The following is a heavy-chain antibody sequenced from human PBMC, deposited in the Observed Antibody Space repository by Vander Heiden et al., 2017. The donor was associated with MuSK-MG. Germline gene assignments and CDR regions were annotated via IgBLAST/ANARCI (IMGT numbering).Heavy chain of an antibody. D-gene: IGHD3-10*01. CDR1: GGTFSSYA. CDR3: ARDGRYYYGSGSSNWFDP. CDR2: IIPIFGTA. V-gene: IGHV1-69*01. J-gene: IGHJ5*02. Sequence: AEVKKPGSSVKVSCKASGGTFSSYAISWVRQAPGQGLEWMGGIIPIFGTANYAQKFQGRVTITADESTSTAYMELSSLRSEDTAVYYCARDGRYYYGSGSSNWFDPWGQGTLVTVSS.